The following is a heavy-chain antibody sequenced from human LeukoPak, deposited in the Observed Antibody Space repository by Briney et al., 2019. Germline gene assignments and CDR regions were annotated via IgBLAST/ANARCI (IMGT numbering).Heavy chain of an antibody. J-gene: IGHJ6*03. Sequence: AASVKVSCKASGYTFTSYGISWVRQAPGQGLEWMGWISAYNGNTNYAQKLQGRVTMTTDTSTSTAYMELRSLRAEDTAVYYCARRAGARPYYYYFYMDVWGKGTTVTISS. CDR2: ISAYNGNT. V-gene: IGHV1-18*01. CDR3: ARRAGARPYYYYFYMDV. D-gene: IGHD3-10*01. CDR1: GYTFTSYG.